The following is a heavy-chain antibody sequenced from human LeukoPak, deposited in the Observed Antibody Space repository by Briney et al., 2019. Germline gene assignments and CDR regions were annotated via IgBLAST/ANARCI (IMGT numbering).Heavy chain of an antibody. CDR1: GGSFSGYY. Sequence: SSETLSLTCAVYGGSFSGYYWSWIRQPPGKGLEWIGEINHSGSTNYNPSLKSRVTISVDTSKNRFSLKLSSVTAADTAVYYCARGPGIAAAKRYGMDVWGKGTTVTVSS. V-gene: IGHV4-34*01. CDR3: ARGPGIAAAKRYGMDV. D-gene: IGHD6-13*01. CDR2: INHSGST. J-gene: IGHJ6*04.